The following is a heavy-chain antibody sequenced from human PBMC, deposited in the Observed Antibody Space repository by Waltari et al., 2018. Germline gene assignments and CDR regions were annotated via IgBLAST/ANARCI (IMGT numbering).Heavy chain of an antibody. J-gene: IGHJ4*02. CDR2: IYYSGTT. D-gene: IGHD6-13*01. CDR1: DDSISSGDYY. Sequence: QLQLQESGPGLVKPSGTLSLTCTVSDDSISSGDYYWGWFRRPPGKGLEWIGGIYYSGTTSYNPSLRSRVTMSVDTSKKQFSLKLSSVTAADTAVYYCARSLHVFKAAAGMFDYWGQGTLVTVSS. CDR3: ARSLHVFKAAAGMFDY. V-gene: IGHV4-39*01.